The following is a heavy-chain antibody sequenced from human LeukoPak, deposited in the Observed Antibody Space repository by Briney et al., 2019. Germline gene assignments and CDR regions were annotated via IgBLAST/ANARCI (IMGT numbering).Heavy chain of an antibody. CDR3: AREGQGQLAQDY. CDR1: GFTVSNNY. CDR2: IYSDGST. J-gene: IGHJ4*02. V-gene: IGHV3-66*01. D-gene: IGHD6-6*01. Sequence: GGSLRLSCAASGFTVSNNYMSWVRQAPGKGLEWVSIIYSDGSTDYADSVKGRFTISRDNSKNTLYLQMNSLRAEDTAVYYCAREGQGQLAQDYWGQGTLVTVSS.